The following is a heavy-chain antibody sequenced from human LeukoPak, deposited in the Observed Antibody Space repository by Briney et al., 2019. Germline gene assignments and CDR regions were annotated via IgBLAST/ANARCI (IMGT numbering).Heavy chain of an antibody. CDR1: GFTFSSYA. D-gene: IGHD2-2*01. CDR2: ISGSGSST. Sequence: PGVSLRLSCAASGFTFSSYAMSWVRQAPGKGLEWVSTISGSGSSTYYADPVKGRFTISRDDSKKTLYLQMNSPRAEDTAVYYCARGSTSSSYQYGMDVWGQGTTVTVSS. V-gene: IGHV3-23*01. CDR3: ARGSTSSSYQYGMDV. J-gene: IGHJ6*02.